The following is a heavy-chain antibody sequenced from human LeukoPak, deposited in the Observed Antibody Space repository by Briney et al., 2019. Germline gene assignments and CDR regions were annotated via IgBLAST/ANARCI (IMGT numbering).Heavy chain of an antibody. D-gene: IGHD6-19*01. CDR2: TYYRSKWFY. CDR1: GDSVSSNTAT. J-gene: IGHJ4*02. CDR3: ARDTVAGNYFGY. V-gene: IGHV6-1*01. Sequence: SQTLSLTCAISGDSVSSNTATWNWVRQSPSRGLEWLGRTYYRSKWFYEYALSVKSRITINPDTSKNQFSLKLNSVTPEDTAVYYCARDTVAGNYFGYWGQGTLVTVSS.